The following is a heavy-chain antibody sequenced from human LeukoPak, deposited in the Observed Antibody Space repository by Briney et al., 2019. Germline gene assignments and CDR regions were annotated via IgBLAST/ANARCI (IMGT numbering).Heavy chain of an antibody. CDR1: GFTFSNYE. Sequence: GGSLRLSCAASGFTFSNYEMTWVRQAPGRGLEWVASIKQDGNEIYYVDSVKGRFTISRDNAKNSLYLQMNSLRTEDTAVYYCARAAYWGQGTLVTVSS. CDR2: IKQDGNEI. CDR3: ARAAY. J-gene: IGHJ4*02. V-gene: IGHV3-7*01.